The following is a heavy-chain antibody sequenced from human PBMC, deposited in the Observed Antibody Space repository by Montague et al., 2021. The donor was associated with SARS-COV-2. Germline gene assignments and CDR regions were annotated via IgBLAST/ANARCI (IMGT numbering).Heavy chain of an antibody. CDR1: GFTFGDYA. D-gene: IGHD4-17*01. V-gene: IGHV3-49*03. CDR3: TRHSYGDYNPDLYGMDV. CDR2: IRSKAYGGTT. J-gene: IGHJ6*02. Sequence: SLRLSCVASGFTFGDYAMSWFRQAPGKGLEWVGFIRSKAYGGTTEYAXSVKGRFTISRDDSKSIAYLQMNSLKTEDTAVYCCTRHSYGDYNPDLYGMDVWGQGTTVTVSS.